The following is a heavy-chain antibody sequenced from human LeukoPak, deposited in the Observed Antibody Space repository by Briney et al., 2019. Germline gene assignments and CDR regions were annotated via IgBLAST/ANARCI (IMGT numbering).Heavy chain of an antibody. D-gene: IGHD3-9*01. J-gene: IGHJ4*02. Sequence: GGSLRLSCAASGLTFSSYVMSWVRQAPGKGLEWVSGISGSGYNTFYADSVKGRFIISRDESKNTVSLLMNTLRAEDTAIYYCAKAKLTVGQREGFDYWGQGTLVTVST. V-gene: IGHV3-23*01. CDR1: GLTFSSYV. CDR3: AKAKLTVGQREGFDY. CDR2: ISGSGYNT.